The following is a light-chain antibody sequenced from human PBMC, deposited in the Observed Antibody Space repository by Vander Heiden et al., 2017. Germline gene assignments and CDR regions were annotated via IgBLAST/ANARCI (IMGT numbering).Light chain of an antibody. CDR3: QQRTNWL. CDR1: QSVGSY. CDR2: SPS. V-gene: IGKV3-11*01. J-gene: IGKJ5*01. Sequence: ETVLTQSPATLSLSPGDGATLSCPPIQSVGSYLRRHHQEPTQATRRLISSPSHRATGIAARFSGSGCGTDFPITISSLEPEDVVVYYCQQRTNWLFGQGTRLEIK.